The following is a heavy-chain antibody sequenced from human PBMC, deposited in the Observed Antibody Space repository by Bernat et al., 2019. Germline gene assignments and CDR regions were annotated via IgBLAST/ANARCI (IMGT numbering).Heavy chain of an antibody. V-gene: IGHV4-34*01. CDR2: INHSGST. D-gene: IGHD3-9*01. J-gene: IGHJ4*02. CDR1: GGSFSGYY. Sequence: QVQLQQWGAGLLKPSETLSLTCAVYGGSFSGYYWSWIRQPPGKGLEWIGEINHSGSTNYNPSLKSRVTISVDTSKNQFSLKLSSVTAADTAVYYCARGLLSKFRYFDWPPDYWGQGTLVTVSS. CDR3: ARGLLSKFRYFDWPPDY.